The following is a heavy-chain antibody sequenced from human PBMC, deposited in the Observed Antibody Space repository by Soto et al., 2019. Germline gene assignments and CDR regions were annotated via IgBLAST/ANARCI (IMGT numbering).Heavy chain of an antibody. CDR1: GYTFTSYA. D-gene: IGHD3-22*01. Sequence: ASVKVSCKASGYTFTSYAMHWVRQAPGQRLEWMGWINTGNGNTKYSQKFQGGVTITRDTSASTAYMELSSLRSEDTAVYYCARDEGGQMYYYDNGGYGEYFQHWGQGTLVTVSS. V-gene: IGHV1-3*04. CDR3: ARDEGGQMYYYDNGGYGEYFQH. J-gene: IGHJ1*01. CDR2: INTGNGNT.